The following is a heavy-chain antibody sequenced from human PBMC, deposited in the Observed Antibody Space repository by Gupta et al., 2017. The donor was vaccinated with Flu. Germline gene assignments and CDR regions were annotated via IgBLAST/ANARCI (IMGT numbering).Heavy chain of an antibody. D-gene: IGHD1/OR15-1a*01. Sequence: QVQLQQWGAGLLKPSETLSLTCGVYGGSFSDYYWSWIRQPPGKGLEWIGEINHSGSTNYNPSLKRRVTISVDTSKNQFSLKLSSVTAADTAVYYCAREGTTMATYYFDYWGQGTLVTVSS. CDR1: GGSFSDYY. CDR2: INHSGST. V-gene: IGHV4-34*01. J-gene: IGHJ4*02. CDR3: AREGTTMATYYFDY.